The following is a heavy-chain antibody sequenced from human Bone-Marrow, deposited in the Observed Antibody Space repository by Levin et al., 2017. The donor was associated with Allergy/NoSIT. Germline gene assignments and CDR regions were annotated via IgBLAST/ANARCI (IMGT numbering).Heavy chain of an antibody. D-gene: IGHD3-9*01. Sequence: GGSLRLSCAASGFTFSSYAMHWVRQAPGKGLEWVAVISYDGSNKYYADSVKGRFTISRDNSKNTLYLQMNSLRAEDTAVYYCARESYYDILTGYYPLDYYYGMDVWGQGTTVTVSS. CDR1: GFTFSSYA. J-gene: IGHJ6*02. V-gene: IGHV3-30-3*01. CDR2: ISYDGSNK. CDR3: ARESYYDILTGYYPLDYYYGMDV.